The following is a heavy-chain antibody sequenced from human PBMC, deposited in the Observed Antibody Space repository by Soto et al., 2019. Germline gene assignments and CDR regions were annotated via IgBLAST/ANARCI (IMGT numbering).Heavy chain of an antibody. Sequence: EVQLVESGGGLVKPGGSLRLSCAASGFTFSSYSMNWVRQAPGKGLEWVSSISSSSSYIYYADSVKGRFTISRDNAKNSLYMQMNSLRAEDTAVYYCARDDEATHDIWGQGTMVTVSS. J-gene: IGHJ3*02. CDR3: ARDDEATHDI. V-gene: IGHV3-21*01. CDR1: GFTFSSYS. CDR2: ISSSSSYI.